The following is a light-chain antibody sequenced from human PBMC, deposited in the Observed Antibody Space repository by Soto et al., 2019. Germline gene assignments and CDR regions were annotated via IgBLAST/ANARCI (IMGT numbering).Light chain of an antibody. Sequence: IQLTQSPSSLSASVGDRVTISCRASQAISSYLAWYQQKPGTAPRLLIYAASTLESGVPPRFSGSGSGTDFTLTINSLQPEDFATYYCQQLNSYPRTFGQGTKVEIK. V-gene: IGKV1-9*01. J-gene: IGKJ1*01. CDR1: QAISSY. CDR2: AAS. CDR3: QQLNSYPRT.